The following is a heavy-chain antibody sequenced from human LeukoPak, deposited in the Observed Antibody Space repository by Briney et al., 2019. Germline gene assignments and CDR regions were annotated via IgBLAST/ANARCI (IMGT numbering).Heavy chain of an antibody. Sequence: SETLSLTSAVSGGSISSSNWWSWVRQPPGKGLEWIGEIYHSGSTNYNPSLKSRVTISVDKSKNQFSLKLSPVTAADTAVYYCARVRSGWYSGYYFDYWGQGTLVTVSS. CDR1: GGSISSSNW. CDR3: ARVRSGWYSGYYFDY. CDR2: IYHSGST. D-gene: IGHD6-19*01. J-gene: IGHJ4*02. V-gene: IGHV4-4*02.